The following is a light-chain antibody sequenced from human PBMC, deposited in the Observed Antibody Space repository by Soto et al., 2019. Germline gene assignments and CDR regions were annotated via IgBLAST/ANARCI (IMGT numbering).Light chain of an antibody. V-gene: IGLV2-14*01. CDR2: EVI. J-gene: IGLJ2*01. Sequence: LTQPASVSGSPGQSITISCTATSSDVGDYNYVSWFQQYPGKAPKLMIYEVINRPSGVSNRFSGSKSGNTASLIISGLQAEDEADYYCSSYTSSSTLVFGGGTKVTVL. CDR3: SSYTSSSTLV. CDR1: SSDVGDYNY.